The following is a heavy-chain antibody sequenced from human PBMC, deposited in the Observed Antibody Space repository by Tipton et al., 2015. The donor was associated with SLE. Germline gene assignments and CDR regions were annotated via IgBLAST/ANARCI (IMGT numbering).Heavy chain of an antibody. Sequence: LRLSCSVFGGSISGYYWTWIRQPPGRGLEWIGYVYYNGDTSYSPALKSRVTVSVDTSKNQFSLKLSSVTAADTAVYYCAREGPPIFGVVYYYYYYMDVWGQGTTVTVSS. V-gene: IGHV4-59*12. J-gene: IGHJ6*03. CDR1: GGSISGYY. CDR2: VYYNGDT. D-gene: IGHD3-3*01. CDR3: AREGPPIFGVVYYYYYYMDV.